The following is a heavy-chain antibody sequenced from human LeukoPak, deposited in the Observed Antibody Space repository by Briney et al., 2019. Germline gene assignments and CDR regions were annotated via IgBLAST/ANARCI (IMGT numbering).Heavy chain of an antibody. J-gene: IGHJ4*02. CDR1: GGSISSSSYY. V-gene: IGHV4-39*01. CDR2: IYYSGST. D-gene: IGHD3-10*01. CDR3: ARSGVGRFGELFRGSAFGY. Sequence: PSETLSLTCTVSGGSISSSSYYWGWIRQPPGKGLEWIGSIYYSGSTYYNPSLKSRVTISVDTSKNQFSLKLSSVTAADTAVYYCARSGVGRFGELFRGSAFGYWGQGTLVTVSS.